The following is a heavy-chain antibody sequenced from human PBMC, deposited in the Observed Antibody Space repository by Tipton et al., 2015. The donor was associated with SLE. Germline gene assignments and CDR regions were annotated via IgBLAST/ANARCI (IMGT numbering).Heavy chain of an antibody. CDR2: IRYDGSNK. V-gene: IGHV3-30*02. D-gene: IGHD3-3*01. CDR1: GFTFSSYG. J-gene: IGHJ4*02. CDR3: ANSRFVPEAY. Sequence: SLRLSCAASGFTFSSYGMHWVRQAPGKGLEWVAFIRYDGSNKYYADSVKGRFTISRDNSKNTLYLQMNSLRADDTAVYYCANSRFVPEAYWGQGTLVTVSS.